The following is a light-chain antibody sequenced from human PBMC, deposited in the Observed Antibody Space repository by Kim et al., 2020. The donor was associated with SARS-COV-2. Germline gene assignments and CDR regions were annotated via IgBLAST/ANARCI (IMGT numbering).Light chain of an antibody. V-gene: IGKV1-5*01. CDR1: QSISGW. Sequence: SPQSASEGDRVSITCRARQSISGWRAWYQQKPGKAPKLLIYHASTLEGGVPSRFSGSGSGTEFTLTINNLQPDDFATYYCQHLGTFGRGTKVDIK. CDR3: QHLGT. CDR2: HAS. J-gene: IGKJ4*02.